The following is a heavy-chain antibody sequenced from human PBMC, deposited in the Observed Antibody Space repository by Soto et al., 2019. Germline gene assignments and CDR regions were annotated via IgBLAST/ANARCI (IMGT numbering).Heavy chain of an antibody. V-gene: IGHV1-18*01. Sequence: WASVKVSCKASGYTFTSYGISWVRQAPGQGLEWMGWISAYNGNTNYAQKLQGRVTMTTDTSTSTAYMELRSLRSDDTAVYYCARDPRPLLNRSSPSPFDYWGQGTLATVSS. CDR2: ISAYNGNT. CDR3: ARDPRPLLNRSSPSPFDY. J-gene: IGHJ4*02. CDR1: GYTFTSYG. D-gene: IGHD6-13*01.